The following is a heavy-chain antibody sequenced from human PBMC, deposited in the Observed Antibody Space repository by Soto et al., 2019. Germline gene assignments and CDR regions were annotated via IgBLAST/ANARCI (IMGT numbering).Heavy chain of an antibody. D-gene: IGHD6-13*01. CDR3: ARAGIAAAGAFAY. CDR1: GASISTSY. Sequence: SETLSLPCAVSGASISTSYWSWVRQPPGKGLECIGYIAHTGDINYNPSLRSRAIMSLDTPKNQFSLKLSSVTAADTAVYYCARAGIAAAGAFAYWGQGTLVTVSS. V-gene: IGHV4-59*12. J-gene: IGHJ4*02. CDR2: IAHTGDI.